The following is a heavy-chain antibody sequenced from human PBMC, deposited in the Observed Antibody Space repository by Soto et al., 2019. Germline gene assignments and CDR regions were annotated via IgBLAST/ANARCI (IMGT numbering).Heavy chain of an antibody. J-gene: IGHJ6*02. CDR3: ARDCGYCSCGTRYDGMAV. CDR1: GFTFGSYR. V-gene: IGHV3-48*02. D-gene: IGHD2-15*01. CDR2: ISSSSSTI. Sequence: EVQLVESGGGLVQPGGSLRLSCAASGFTFGSYRMNWVRQAPGKGLEWISYISSSSSTIYYADSVKGRFTISRDNAKNSRYRRMNTRRDEDTAMYYCARDCGYCSCGTRYDGMAVCFQGTTVTVSS.